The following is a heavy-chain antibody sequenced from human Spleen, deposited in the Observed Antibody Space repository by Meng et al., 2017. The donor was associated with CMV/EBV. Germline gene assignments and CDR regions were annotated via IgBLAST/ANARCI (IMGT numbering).Heavy chain of an antibody. V-gene: IGHV3-30*19. CDR2: ISYDGSNK. CDR3: ARDHYYGSGSYYNSYYYYGMDV. CDR1: GFTFRSYG. J-gene: IGHJ6*02. D-gene: IGHD3-10*01. Sequence: GESLKISCAGSGFTFRSYGMSWVRQAPGKGLEWVAVISYDGSNKYYADSVKGRFTISRDNSKNTLYLQMNSLRAEDTAVYYCARDHYYGSGSYYNSYYYYGMDVWGQGTTVTVSS.